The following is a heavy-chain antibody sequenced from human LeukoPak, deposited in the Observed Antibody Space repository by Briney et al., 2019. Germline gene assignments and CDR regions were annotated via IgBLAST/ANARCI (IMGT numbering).Heavy chain of an antibody. J-gene: IGHJ4*02. D-gene: IGHD6-6*01. Sequence: SETLSLTCTVSGGSISSYYWSWIRQPPGKGLEWIGYIYYSGSTNYNPSLKSRVTMSVDTSKNQFSLKLSSVTAADTAVYYCAREGSSSIYYFDYWGQGTLVTVSS. CDR2: IYYSGST. V-gene: IGHV4-59*12. CDR1: GGSISSYY. CDR3: AREGSSSIYYFDY.